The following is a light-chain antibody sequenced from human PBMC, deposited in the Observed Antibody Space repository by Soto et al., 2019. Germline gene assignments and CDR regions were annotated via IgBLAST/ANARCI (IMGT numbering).Light chain of an antibody. Sequence: ETVLTQSPATLSLSPGDRATLSCRASRRVSSYLAWYQQKAGQAPRLLIYDASNRAAGTPARFSGSGSGTEFTLTISSLQSDDFATYYCQQYNSYSWTFGQGTKVDIK. J-gene: IGKJ1*01. CDR1: RRVSSY. V-gene: IGKV3-11*01. CDR3: QQYNSYSWT. CDR2: DAS.